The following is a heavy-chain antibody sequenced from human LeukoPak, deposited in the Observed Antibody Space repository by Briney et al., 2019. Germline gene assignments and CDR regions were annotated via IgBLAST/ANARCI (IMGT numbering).Heavy chain of an antibody. CDR1: GFTFSSYA. D-gene: IGHD6-6*01. J-gene: IGHJ6*02. V-gene: IGHV3-23*01. CDR2: ISGSGGST. CDR3: AREYSSSSWYYGMDV. Sequence: GGSLRLSCAASGFTFSSYAMSWVRQAPGKGLEWVSAISGSGGSTYYADSVKGRFTISRDNAKNSLYLQMNSLRAEDTAVYYCAREYSSSSWYYGMDVWGQGTTVTVSS.